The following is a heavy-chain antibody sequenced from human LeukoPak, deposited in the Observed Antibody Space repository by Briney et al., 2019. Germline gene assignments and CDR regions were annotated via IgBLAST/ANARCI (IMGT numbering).Heavy chain of an antibody. CDR1: GGSISSYY. CDR3: VRKAHDTGGYPEPYFDY. J-gene: IGHJ4*02. Sequence: SETLSLTCTVSGGSISSYYWSWIRQPPGKGLEWIGYIYYSGSTSYNPSLKSRVTISGDTSKNQFSLKLSSVTAADTAVYYCVRKAHDTGGYPEPYFDYWGQGTLVTVSS. D-gene: IGHD3-22*01. V-gene: IGHV4-59*01. CDR2: IYYSGST.